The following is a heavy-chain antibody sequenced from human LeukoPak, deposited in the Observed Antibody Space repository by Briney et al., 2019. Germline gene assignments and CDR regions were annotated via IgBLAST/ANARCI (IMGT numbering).Heavy chain of an antibody. D-gene: IGHD3-3*01. CDR1: GYTFTTYG. CDR2: ISTYNGNT. Sequence: ASVKVSCKASGYTFTTYGINWVRQAPGQGLEWMGWISTYNGNTNFGQKFQGRVTMTTDTSTSTAYMELRSLRSGDTAVYFCARGHLSTIFGVVTIAWFDSWGQGTLVTVSS. CDR3: ARGHLSTIFGVVTIAWFDS. J-gene: IGHJ5*01. V-gene: IGHV1-18*04.